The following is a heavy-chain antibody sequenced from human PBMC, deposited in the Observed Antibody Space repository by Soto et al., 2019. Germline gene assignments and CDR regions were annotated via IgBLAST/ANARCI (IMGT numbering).Heavy chain of an antibody. D-gene: IGHD2-8*02. CDR1: GFTFSSYG. V-gene: IGHV3-30*18. CDR2: ISYDGSNK. Sequence: GGSLRLSCAASGFTFSSYGMHWVRQAPGKGLEWVAVISYDGSNKYYADSVKGRFTISRDNSKNTLYLQMNSLRAEDTAVYYCAKDQAQTGVGWVDYYYYGMDVWGQGTTVTVSS. J-gene: IGHJ6*02. CDR3: AKDQAQTGVGWVDYYYYGMDV.